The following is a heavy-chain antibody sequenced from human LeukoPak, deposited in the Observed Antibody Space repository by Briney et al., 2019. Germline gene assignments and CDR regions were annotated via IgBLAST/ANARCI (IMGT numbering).Heavy chain of an antibody. J-gene: IGHJ4*02. V-gene: IGHV4-30-2*01. CDR1: GGSISSGGYS. Sequence: KPSETLSLTCAVSGGSISSGGYSWSWIRQPPGKGLEWIGYIYHSGSTYYNPSLKSRVTISVDRSKNQFSLKLSSVTAADTAVYYCARGVVDQEFDYWGQGTLVTVSS. CDR3: ARGVVDQEFDY. CDR2: IYHSGST. D-gene: IGHD2-15*01.